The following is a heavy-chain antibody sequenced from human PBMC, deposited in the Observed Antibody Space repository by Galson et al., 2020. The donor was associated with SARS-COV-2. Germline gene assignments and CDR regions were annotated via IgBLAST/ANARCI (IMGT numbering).Heavy chain of an antibody. V-gene: IGHV3-30*04. D-gene: IGHD3-9*01. CDR2: ISYDGSNK. CDR1: GFTFSSYA. J-gene: IGHJ4*02. CDR3: ARALLRYPDY. Sequence: GESLKISCAASGFTFSSYAMHWVRQAPGKGLEWVAVISYDGSNKYYADSVKGRFTISRDNSKNTLYLQMNSLRAEDTAVYYCARALLRYPDYWGQGTLATVSS.